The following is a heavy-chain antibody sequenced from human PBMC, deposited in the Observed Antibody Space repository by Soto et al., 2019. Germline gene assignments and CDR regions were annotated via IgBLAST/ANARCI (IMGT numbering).Heavy chain of an antibody. Sequence: ASVKVSCKASGGTFSSYAISWVRQAPGQGLEWMGGIIPIFGTANYAQKFQGRVTITADESTSTAYMELSSLRSEDTAVYYCARHLDRCSGGRCYRMGHDYWGQGNLVNVS. V-gene: IGHV1-69*13. J-gene: IGHJ4*02. CDR2: IIPIFGTA. D-gene: IGHD2-15*01. CDR1: GGTFSSYA. CDR3: ARHLDRCSGGRCYRMGHDY.